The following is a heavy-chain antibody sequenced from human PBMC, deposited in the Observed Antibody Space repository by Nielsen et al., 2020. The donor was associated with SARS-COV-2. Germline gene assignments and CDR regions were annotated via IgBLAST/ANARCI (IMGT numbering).Heavy chain of an antibody. CDR3: ATYSAYYGSGSYGNQFDP. J-gene: IGHJ5*02. Sequence: DSVKVSCKVSGCTLTELSMHWVRQAPGKGLEWMGGFDPEDGETIYAQKFQGRVTMTEDTSTDTAYMELSSLRSEDTAVYYCATYSAYYGSGSYGNQFDPWGQGTLVTVSS. V-gene: IGHV1-24*01. CDR1: GCTLTELS. CDR2: FDPEDGET. D-gene: IGHD3-10*01.